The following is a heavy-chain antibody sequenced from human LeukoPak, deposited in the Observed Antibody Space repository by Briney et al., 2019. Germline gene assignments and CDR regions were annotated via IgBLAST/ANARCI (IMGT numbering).Heavy chain of an antibody. J-gene: IGHJ5*02. CDR2: ISHSGST. D-gene: IGHD2-2*01. CDR1: GYSISSDYYY. CDR3: ARASGVKYPNWFDP. Sequence: SETLSLTCGVSGYSISSDYYYWVWIRQSPGKGLKWIGSISHSGSTYYNPSLRSRVTISVDTSKSQFSLTVRSMTAADTAMYYCARASGVKYPNWFDPWGQGILVTVSS. V-gene: IGHV4-38-2*01.